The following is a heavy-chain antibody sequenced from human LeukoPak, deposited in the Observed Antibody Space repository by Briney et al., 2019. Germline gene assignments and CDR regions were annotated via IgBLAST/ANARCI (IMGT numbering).Heavy chain of an antibody. D-gene: IGHD3-9*01. Sequence: GGSLRLSCAASGFTVSSNYMSWGRQAPGKGLEWVSVIYSGGSTYYADSVKGRFTISRDNSKNTLYLQMNSLRAEDTAVYYCASPKTPGDYDILTGYTYYYGMDVWGQGTTVTVSS. CDR1: GFTVSSNY. CDR3: ASPKTPGDYDILTGYTYYYGMDV. V-gene: IGHV3-53*01. CDR2: IYSGGST. J-gene: IGHJ6*02.